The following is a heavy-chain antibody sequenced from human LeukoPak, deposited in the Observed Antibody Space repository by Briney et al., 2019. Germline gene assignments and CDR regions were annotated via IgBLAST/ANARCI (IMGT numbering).Heavy chain of an antibody. Sequence: ASVKVSCKASGYTFTNFGINWVRQAPGQGLEWVGWINTNTGNPTYVQGFAGRFVFSLDTSVNTAYLQINSLKAEDTAVYYCARDSSSWYSWFDPWGQGTLVTVSS. CDR1: GYTFTNFG. V-gene: IGHV7-4-1*02. CDR3: ARDSSSWYSWFDP. CDR2: INTNTGNP. D-gene: IGHD6-13*01. J-gene: IGHJ5*02.